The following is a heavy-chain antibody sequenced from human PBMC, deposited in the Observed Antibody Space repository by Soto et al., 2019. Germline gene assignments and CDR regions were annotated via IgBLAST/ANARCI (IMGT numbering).Heavy chain of an antibody. CDR1: GYTFTGYY. J-gene: IGHJ4*02. CDR2: INPNSGGT. CDR3: ARDRRYDILTGYYLSGNFDY. Sequence: ASVKVSCKASGYTFTGYYMHWVRQAPGQGLEGMGWINPNSGGTNYAQKFQGRVTMTRDTSISTAYMELSRLRSDDTAVYYCARDRRYDILTGYYLSGNFDYWGQGTLVTVSS. D-gene: IGHD3-9*01. V-gene: IGHV1-2*02.